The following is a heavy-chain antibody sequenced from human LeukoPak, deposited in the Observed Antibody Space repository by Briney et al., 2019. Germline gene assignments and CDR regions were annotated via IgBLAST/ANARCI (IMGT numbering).Heavy chain of an antibody. D-gene: IGHD2-2*01. V-gene: IGHV5-51*01. CDR3: ARHPYCSSTSCYAGDY. CDR1: GYSFTSYW. J-gene: IGHJ4*02. Sequence: LGESLKISCKGSGYSFTSYWIGWVRQMPGKGLEWMGIIYPGDSDTRYSPSFQGQVTISADKSISTAYLQWSGLKASDSAMYYCARHPYCSSTSCYAGDYWGQGTLVTVSS. CDR2: IYPGDSDT.